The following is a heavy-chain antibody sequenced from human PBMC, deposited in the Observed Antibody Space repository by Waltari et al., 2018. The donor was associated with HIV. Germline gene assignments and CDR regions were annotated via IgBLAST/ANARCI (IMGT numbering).Heavy chain of an antibody. V-gene: IGHV3-33*01. CDR1: EFTFSSYG. Sequence: QVQLVESGGGVVQPGRSLRLSCAASEFTFSSYGMQWVRQAPGKGLGWVAVIWNDGSKKYYADSVKGRFTIARDNSKNTVSLQMNSLRAEDTAVYYCARMEYYDFWSESYYGMDVWGQGTTVSVSS. CDR3: ARMEYYDFWSESYYGMDV. D-gene: IGHD3-3*01. CDR2: IWNDGSKK. J-gene: IGHJ6*02.